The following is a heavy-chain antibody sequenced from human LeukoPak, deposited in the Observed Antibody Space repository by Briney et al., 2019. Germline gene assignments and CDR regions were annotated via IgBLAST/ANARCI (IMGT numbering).Heavy chain of an antibody. Sequence: GGSLTLSCAASGFTVSSNYMSWVRQAPGKGLEWVSVIYSGGSTYYADSVKGRFTISRDNSKNALYLQMDSLRAEDTAVYYCARDPEDFWSGYLREWGQGTLVTVSS. CDR2: IYSGGST. CDR1: GFTVSSNY. V-gene: IGHV3-66*02. CDR3: ARDPEDFWSGYLRE. J-gene: IGHJ1*01. D-gene: IGHD3-3*01.